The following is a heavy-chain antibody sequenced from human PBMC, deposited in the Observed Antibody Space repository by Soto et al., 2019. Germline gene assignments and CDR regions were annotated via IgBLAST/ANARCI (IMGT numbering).Heavy chain of an antibody. D-gene: IGHD3-10*01. Sequence: GGSLRLSCAASGFTFSSYAMSWVRQAPGKGLEWVSAISGSGGSTYSADSVKGRFTISRDNSKNTLYLQMNSLRADDTAVYYCAKDRGAAMVRYYFDYWGQGTLVTVSS. CDR1: GFTFSSYA. CDR3: AKDRGAAMVRYYFDY. V-gene: IGHV3-23*01. CDR2: ISGSGGST. J-gene: IGHJ4*02.